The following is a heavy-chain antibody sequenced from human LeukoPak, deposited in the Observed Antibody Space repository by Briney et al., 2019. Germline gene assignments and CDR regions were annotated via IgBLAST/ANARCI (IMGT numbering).Heavy chain of an antibody. D-gene: IGHD3-22*01. CDR3: ARESYYYDSSGPRERDY. Sequence: GGSLRLFCAASGFTFSSYWMSWVRQAPGKGLEWVANIKQDGSEKYYVDSVKGRFTISRDNAKNSLYLQMNSLRAEDTAVYYCARESYYYDSSGPRERDYWGQGTLVTVSS. CDR2: IKQDGSEK. CDR1: GFTFSSYW. J-gene: IGHJ4*02. V-gene: IGHV3-7*01.